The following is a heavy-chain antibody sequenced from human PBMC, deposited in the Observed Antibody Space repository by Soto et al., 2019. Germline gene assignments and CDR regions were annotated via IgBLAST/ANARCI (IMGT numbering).Heavy chain of an antibody. CDR3: ARDQGGSWYFDY. J-gene: IGHJ4*02. Sequence: GGSLRLSCAASGFTFNSYSMNWVRQAPGKGLEWVSSISSSSSYTYYADSVKGRFTISRDNAKNSLYLQMNSLRAEDTAIYFCARDQGGSWYFDYWGQGTLVTVSS. CDR1: GFTFNSYS. D-gene: IGHD2-15*01. CDR2: ISSSSSYT. V-gene: IGHV3-21*01.